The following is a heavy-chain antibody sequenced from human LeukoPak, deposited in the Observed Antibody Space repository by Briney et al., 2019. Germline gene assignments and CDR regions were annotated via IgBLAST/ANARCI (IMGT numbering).Heavy chain of an antibody. V-gene: IGHV1-18*01. D-gene: IGHD3-3*01. CDR3: ARVIHEIDHLEWLLTTYYYYGMDV. CDR2: ISAYNGNT. Sequence: GASVKVSCKASGYTFTSYGISWVRQAPGQGLEWMGWISAYNGNTNYAQKLQGRVTMTTDTSTSTAYMELRSLRSDDTAVYYCARVIHEIDHLEWLLTTYYYYGMDVWGQGTPVTVSS. CDR1: GYTFTSYG. J-gene: IGHJ6*02.